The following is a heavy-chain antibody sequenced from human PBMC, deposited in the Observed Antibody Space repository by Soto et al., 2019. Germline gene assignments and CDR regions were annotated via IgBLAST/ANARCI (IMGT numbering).Heavy chain of an antibody. D-gene: IGHD6-6*01. CDR1: GGSISGGTFY. CDR2: ISYSGNT. J-gene: IGHJ4*02. Sequence: PSETLSLTCTVSGGSISGGTFYWSWIRQHPGKGLEWIGYISYSGNTYYKPSLMSRVTIAVDTSKSQFSLKLGSVTAADTAVYYCARGNRSSPSVFFDYWGQGTLVTVSS. CDR3: ARGNRSSPSVFFDY. V-gene: IGHV4-31*03.